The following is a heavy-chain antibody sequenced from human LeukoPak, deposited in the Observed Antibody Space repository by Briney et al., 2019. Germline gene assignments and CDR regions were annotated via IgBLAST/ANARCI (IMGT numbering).Heavy chain of an antibody. CDR1: GGSISSGGYY. CDR2: IYASGST. CDR3: ARDTTTGYCSSTSCWAFDI. J-gene: IGHJ3*02. D-gene: IGHD2-2*01. V-gene: IGHV4-61*02. Sequence: SQTLSLTCTVSGGSISSGGYYWSWIRQPAGKGLEWIGRIYASGSTNYNPSLKSRITISIDRSKNQFSLKLSSVTAADTAVYYCARDTTTGYCSSTSCWAFDIWGQGTMVTVSS.